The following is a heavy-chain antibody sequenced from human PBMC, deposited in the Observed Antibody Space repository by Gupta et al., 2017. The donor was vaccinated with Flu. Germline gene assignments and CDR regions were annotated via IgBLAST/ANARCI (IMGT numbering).Heavy chain of an antibody. CDR1: GFAFSFHG. V-gene: IGHV3-30*18. D-gene: IGHD6-25*01. CDR3: EKGSGGTDV. CDR2: VSTDGIIK. J-gene: IGHJ6*01. Sequence: GTSLRLSCAASGFAFSFHGMHWLRQAPGMGLEWVALVSTDGIIKYFGDPVKGRFTISSDNSEHMVYLHMNSLRPEDTAVYHFEKGSGGTDVWG.